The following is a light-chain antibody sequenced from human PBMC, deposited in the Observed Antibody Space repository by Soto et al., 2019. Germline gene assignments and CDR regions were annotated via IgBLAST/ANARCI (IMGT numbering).Light chain of an antibody. CDR2: EVR. CDR1: SSDLGRYNR. J-gene: IGLJ1*01. Sequence: QSVLTQPPSVSGSSGQSVTISCTGASSDLGRYNRVSWYQQPPGTAPKLLIYEVRNRPSGVPDRFSGSKSANTASLTISGLQAEDEADYYCSLYTSSSTFVFGTGTKVTVL. CDR3: SLYTSSSTFV. V-gene: IGLV2-18*01.